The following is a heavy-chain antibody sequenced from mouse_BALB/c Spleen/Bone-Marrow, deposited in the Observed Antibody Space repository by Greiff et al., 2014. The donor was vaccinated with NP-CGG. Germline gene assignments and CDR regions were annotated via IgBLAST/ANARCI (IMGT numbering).Heavy chain of an antibody. Sequence: EVKLQESGAELVKPGASVKLSCTASGFNIKDPYMHWVKQRPEQGLEWFGRIAPANGNTKYDPKFQGKSAIIADTASNTAYRQLSSRTSEDTAGNYGATDSSGCLDYWGQGTTLTVSA. CDR1: GFNIKDPY. J-gene: IGHJ2*01. CDR2: IAPANGNT. D-gene: IGHD3-2*01. CDR3: ATDSSGCLDY. V-gene: IGHV14-3*02.